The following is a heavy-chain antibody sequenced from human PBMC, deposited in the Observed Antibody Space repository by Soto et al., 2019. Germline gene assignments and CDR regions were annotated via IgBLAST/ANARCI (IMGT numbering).Heavy chain of an antibody. CDR2: ISYDGNYI. J-gene: IGHJ6*02. V-gene: IGHV3-30*18. Sequence: PGGSLKLSCEASGFALSSYAMHCVRQASGKGLVWVGVISYDGNYIYYADPVQRPFTISTDHSTNTLYVQVKSPRPEDTAVYYCAKGNLSATIGPYAMDVWGQGTTVTVS. CDR1: GFALSSYA. D-gene: IGHD1-1*01. CDR3: AKGNLSATIGPYAMDV.